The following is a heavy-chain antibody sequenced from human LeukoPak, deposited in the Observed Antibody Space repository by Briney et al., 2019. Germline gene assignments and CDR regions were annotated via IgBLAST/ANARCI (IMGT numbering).Heavy chain of an antibody. D-gene: IGHD3-22*01. CDR1: GFTFSSYA. CDR3: AKDKGLGYYDSREMGGFFDY. V-gene: IGHV3-23*01. J-gene: IGHJ4*01. Sequence: PGGSLRLSCAASGFTFSSYAMSWVRQAPGKGLEWVSAISGSGGSTYYADSVKGRFTISRDNSKNTLYLQMNSLRAEDTAVYYCAKDKGLGYYDSREMGGFFDYWGHGTLVTVSS. CDR2: ISGSGGST.